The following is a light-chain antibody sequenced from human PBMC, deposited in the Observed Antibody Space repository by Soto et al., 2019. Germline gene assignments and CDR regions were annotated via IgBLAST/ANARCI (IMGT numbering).Light chain of an antibody. J-gene: IGKJ2*01. CDR3: QQYGRSPLLYT. CDR1: QSVTSNF. Sequence: ENVLTQSPGTLSLSPGERATLSCRASQSVTSNFLAWYQQKPGQAPRLLIYGASTRAAGVPDRFSGSGSGTDFTLTITRLEPEEFAVYYCQQYGRSPLLYTFGQGTKLGVK. CDR2: GAS. V-gene: IGKV3-20*01.